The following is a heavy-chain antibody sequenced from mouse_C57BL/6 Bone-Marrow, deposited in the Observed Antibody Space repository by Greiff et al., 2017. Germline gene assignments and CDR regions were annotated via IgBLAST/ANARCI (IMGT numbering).Heavy chain of an antibody. CDR3: ARVTTVVADWYFDV. V-gene: IGHV1-69*01. J-gene: IGHJ1*03. Sequence: QVQLQQPGAELVMPGASVKLSCKASGYTFTSYWMHWVKQRPGQGLEWIGEIDPSASYTNYNQKFKGKSTLTVDKSSSTAYMQLSSLTSEDSAVYYCARVTTVVADWYFDVWGTGTTVTVSS. D-gene: IGHD1-1*01. CDR1: GYTFTSYW. CDR2: IDPSASYT.